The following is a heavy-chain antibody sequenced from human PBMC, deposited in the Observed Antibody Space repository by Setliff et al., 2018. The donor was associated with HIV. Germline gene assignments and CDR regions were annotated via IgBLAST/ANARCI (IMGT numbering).Heavy chain of an antibody. CDR1: GFRFSDYW. Sequence: LRLSCGASGFRFSDYWMTWVRQAPGRGLESVANIKQDGSEKFYVDSVKGRFTISRDNAKNSLYLQMNSLRDDDTAVYYCARESGYTGGWGYGATYNYYMDVWGKGTTVTVS. CDR3: ARESGYTGGWGYGATYNYYMDV. D-gene: IGHD6-19*01. CDR2: IKQDGSEK. J-gene: IGHJ6*03. V-gene: IGHV3-7*03.